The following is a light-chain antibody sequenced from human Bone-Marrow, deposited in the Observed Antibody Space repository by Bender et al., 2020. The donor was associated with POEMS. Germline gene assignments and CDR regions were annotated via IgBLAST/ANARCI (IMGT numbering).Light chain of an antibody. CDR2: GVG. J-gene: IGLJ1*01. CDR3: YSYTSSNTYV. CDR1: TSDVGGYDY. Sequence: QSALTQPPSASGSPGQSVTISCTGSTSDVGGYDYVSWYQQHPGKAPKVMIFGVGNRPLGVSYRFSGSKSGNTASLTISGLQAEDEADYYCYSYTSSNTYVFGTGTQVTVL. V-gene: IGLV2-14*01.